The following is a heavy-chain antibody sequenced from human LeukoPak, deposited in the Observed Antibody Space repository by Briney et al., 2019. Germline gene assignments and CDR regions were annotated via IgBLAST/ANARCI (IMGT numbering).Heavy chain of an antibody. Sequence: GGSLRLSCAASGFTFSSYWMSWVRQAPGKGLEWIAYISSSGSTTKYADSVKGRFTMSRDNAKNAVYMEMNSLRVEDTAVYYCARDRGWDGYGYAFLDYWGHGTLVTVSS. CDR3: ARDRGWDGYGYAFLDY. J-gene: IGHJ4*01. V-gene: IGHV3-48*04. CDR2: ISSSGSTT. D-gene: IGHD5-12*01. CDR1: GFTFSSYW.